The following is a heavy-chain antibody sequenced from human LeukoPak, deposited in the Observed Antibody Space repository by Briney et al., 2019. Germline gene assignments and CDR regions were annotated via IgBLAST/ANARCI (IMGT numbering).Heavy chain of an antibody. V-gene: IGHV1-24*01. CDR3: ATDPLGSGYYVH. CDR1: GYTLTELS. D-gene: IGHD3-3*01. Sequence: ASVKVSCKVSGYTLTELSMHWVRQAPGKGLEWMGGFDPEDGETIYAQKFQGRVTMTEDTSTDTAYMELSGLRSEDTAVYYCATDPLGSGYYVHWGQGTLVTVSS. CDR2: FDPEDGET. J-gene: IGHJ4*02.